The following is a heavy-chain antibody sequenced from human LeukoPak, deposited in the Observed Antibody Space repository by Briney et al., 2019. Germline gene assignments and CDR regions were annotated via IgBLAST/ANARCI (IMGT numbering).Heavy chain of an antibody. CDR2: IYSGGST. V-gene: IGHV3-66*01. CDR3: TRDLGVVVVAAFTWFDP. D-gene: IGHD2-15*01. Sequence: QPGGSLRLSCAASGFTVSSNYMSWVRQAPGKGLEWVSVIYSGGSTYYADSVKGRFTISRDNSKNTLYLQMNSLRAEDTAVYYCTRDLGVVVVAAFTWFDPWGQGTLVTVSS. J-gene: IGHJ5*02. CDR1: GFTVSSNY.